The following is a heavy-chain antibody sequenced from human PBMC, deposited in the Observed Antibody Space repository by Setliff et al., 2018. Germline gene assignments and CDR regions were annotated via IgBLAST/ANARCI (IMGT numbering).Heavy chain of an antibody. J-gene: IGHJ5*02. V-gene: IGHV3-48*03. CDR3: ARDLIRGAPNWFDP. Sequence: PGGSLRLSCAASGFTFSNYEMNWVRQAPGKGLEWVSYINSGGSLIYYADSVKGRFTISRDNAKSSLYLQMNSLRAEDTAGYYCARDLIRGAPNWFDPWGQGTLVTVSS. CDR1: GFTFSNYE. CDR2: INSGGSLI. D-gene: IGHD3-10*01.